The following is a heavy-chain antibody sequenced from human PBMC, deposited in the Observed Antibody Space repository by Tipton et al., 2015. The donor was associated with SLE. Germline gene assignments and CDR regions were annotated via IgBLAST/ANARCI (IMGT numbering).Heavy chain of an antibody. CDR3: ANSLGGAVAAMDY. V-gene: IGHV3-23*03. CDR2: IYSGGST. D-gene: IGHD2-15*01. J-gene: IGHJ4*02. Sequence: GSLRLSCAASGVTFSSYAIDWVRQAPGKGLEWVSVIYSGGSTYYAESVKGRFTISRDNSKNTLYLQMNSLRDGDTAVYYCANSLGGAVAAMDYWGQGTLVTVSS. CDR1: GVTFSSYA.